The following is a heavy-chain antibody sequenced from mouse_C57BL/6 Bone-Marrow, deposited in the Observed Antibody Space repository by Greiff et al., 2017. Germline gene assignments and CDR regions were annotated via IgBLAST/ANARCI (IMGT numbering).Heavy chain of an antibody. CDR1: GYTFTSYW. D-gene: IGHD2-2*01. Sequence: QVHVKQPGAELVKPGASVKLSCKASGYTFTSYWMHWVKQRPGQGLEWIGMIHPNSGSTNYTEKFKSKATLTVDKSSITAYMQNSSLTSKSSAVYYCARKGRLRSWFAYWGQGTLVTVSA. CDR2: IHPNSGST. CDR3: ARKGRLRSWFAY. V-gene: IGHV1-64*01. J-gene: IGHJ3*01.